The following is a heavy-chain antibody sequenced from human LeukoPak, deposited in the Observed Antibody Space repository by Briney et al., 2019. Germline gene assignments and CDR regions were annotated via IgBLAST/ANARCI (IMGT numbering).Heavy chain of an antibody. V-gene: IGHV4-59*01. D-gene: IGHD3-9*01. Sequence: PSETLSLTCTVSGGSISSYYWSWIRQPPGRGLEWIGYIDYSGSTNYNPSLKSRVTISVDTSKNQFSLKLSSVTAADTAVYYCARGGYYDILTGYYPDFDYWGQGTLVTVSS. J-gene: IGHJ4*02. CDR3: ARGGYYDILTGYYPDFDY. CDR1: GGSISSYY. CDR2: IDYSGST.